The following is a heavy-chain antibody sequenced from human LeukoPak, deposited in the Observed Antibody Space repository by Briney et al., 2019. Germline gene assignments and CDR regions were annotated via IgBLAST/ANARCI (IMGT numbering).Heavy chain of an antibody. D-gene: IGHD4-17*01. CDR1: GLTFSDAW. Sequence: GESLRLSCVVSGLTFSDAWMSWVRQAPGKGLEWVGRIKSKTDRGTTDYAAPVKGRFTISRDGSKNTLYLQMNSLKIEDTAVYYCTTGFSTGNWGQGTLVTVSS. CDR3: TTGFSTGN. V-gene: IGHV3-15*01. J-gene: IGHJ4*02. CDR2: IKSKTDRGTT.